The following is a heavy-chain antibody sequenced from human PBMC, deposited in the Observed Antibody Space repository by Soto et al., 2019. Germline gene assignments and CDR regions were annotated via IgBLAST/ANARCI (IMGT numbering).Heavy chain of an antibody. Sequence: GGSLRLSCAASGFTFSSYAMSWVRQAPGKGLEWVSAISGSGGSTYYADSVKGRFTISRDNSKNTLYLQMNSLRAEDTAVYYCAKGDIVVVPAAMPYDWFDPWGQGTLVTVSS. CDR1: GFTFSSYA. J-gene: IGHJ5*02. V-gene: IGHV3-23*01. CDR3: AKGDIVVVPAAMPYDWFDP. D-gene: IGHD2-2*01. CDR2: ISGSGGST.